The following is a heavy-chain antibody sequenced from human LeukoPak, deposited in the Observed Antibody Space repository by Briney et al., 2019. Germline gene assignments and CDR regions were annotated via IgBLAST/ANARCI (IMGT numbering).Heavy chain of an antibody. J-gene: IGHJ4*02. D-gene: IGHD1-26*01. CDR3: ARGLASYYFDY. V-gene: IGHV4-34*01. CDR2: INHSGST. CDR1: GGSFSGYY. Sequence: PSETLSLTCAVYGGSFSGYYWSWIRQPPGKGLEWIGEINHSGSTNYNPSLKSRATISVDTSKNQFSLKLSSVTAADTAVYYCARGLASYYFDYWGQGTLVTVSS.